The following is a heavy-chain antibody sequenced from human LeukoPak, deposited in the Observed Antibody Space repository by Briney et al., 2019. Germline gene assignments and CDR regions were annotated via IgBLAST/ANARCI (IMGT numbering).Heavy chain of an antibody. J-gene: IGHJ5*02. V-gene: IGHV1-2*04. Sequence: ASVKVSCKASGYTFTGYYMHWVRQAPGQGLEWMGWINPNSGGTNYAQKFQGWVTMTRDTSISTAYMELSRLRSDDTAVYYCARAAAGIPSNWFDPWGQGTLVTVSS. CDR2: INPNSGGT. CDR3: ARAAAGIPSNWFDP. D-gene: IGHD6-13*01. CDR1: GYTFTGYY.